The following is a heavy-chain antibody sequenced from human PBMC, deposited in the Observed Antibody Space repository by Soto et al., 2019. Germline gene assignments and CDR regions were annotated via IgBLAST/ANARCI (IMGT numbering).Heavy chain of an antibody. V-gene: IGHV4-61*01. D-gene: IGHD3-10*01. CDR1: GGSVSSGSCY. CDR3: ARVNLDYYGSGSPSYYFDY. Sequence: SETLSLTCTVSGGSVSSGSCYWSWIRQPPGKGLEWIGYIYYSGSTNYNPSLKSRVTISVDTSKNQFSLKLSSVTAADTAVYYCARVNLDYYGSGSPSYYFDYWGQGTLVTVSS. CDR2: IYYSGST. J-gene: IGHJ4*02.